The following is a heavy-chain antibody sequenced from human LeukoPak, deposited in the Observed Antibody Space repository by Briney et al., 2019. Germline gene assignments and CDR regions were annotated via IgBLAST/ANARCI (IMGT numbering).Heavy chain of an antibody. CDR2: IYHSGST. Sequence: SETLSLTCAVSGGSISSSNWWSWVRQPPGKGLERIGEIYHSGSTNYNPSLKSRVTISVDKSKNQFSLKLSSVTAADTAVYYCARDAFGYSSSWYEVDYWGQGTLVTVSS. CDR1: GGSISSSNW. CDR3: ARDAFGYSSSWYEVDY. J-gene: IGHJ4*02. V-gene: IGHV4-4*02. D-gene: IGHD6-13*01.